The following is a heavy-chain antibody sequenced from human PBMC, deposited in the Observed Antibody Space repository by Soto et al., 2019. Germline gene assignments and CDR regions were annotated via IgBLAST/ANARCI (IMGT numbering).Heavy chain of an antibody. Sequence: QEQLVQSGAEVKKPGASVKVSCKTSGYTFTDYDINWVRQATGQGLEWIGWMNPNSGETGYAQKFQGRVTMTRRASLSADYLELSSLRSEDTAVYYCARVAVAARPRWYNWFDPWGQGNLVTVSS. CDR2: MNPNSGET. CDR1: GYTFTDYD. V-gene: IGHV1-8*01. D-gene: IGHD2-15*01. CDR3: ARVAVAARPRWYNWFDP. J-gene: IGHJ5*02.